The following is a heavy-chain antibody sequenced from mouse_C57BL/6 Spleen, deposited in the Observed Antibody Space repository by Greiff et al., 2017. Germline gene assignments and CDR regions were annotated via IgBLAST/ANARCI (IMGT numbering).Heavy chain of an antibody. CDR3: ARHNSNYGYFDV. D-gene: IGHD2-5*01. V-gene: IGHV5-12*01. J-gene: IGHJ1*03. CDR1: GFTFSDYY. CDR2: ISNGGGST. Sequence: EVHLVESGGGLVQPGGSLKLSCAASGFTFSDYYMYWVRQTPEKRLEWVAYISNGGGSTYYPDTVKGRFTISRDNAKNTLYLQMSRLKSEDTAMYYCARHNSNYGYFDVWGTGTTVTVSS.